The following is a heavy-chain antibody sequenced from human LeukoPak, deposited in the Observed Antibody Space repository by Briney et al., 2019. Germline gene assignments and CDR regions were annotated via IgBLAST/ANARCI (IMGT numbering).Heavy chain of an antibody. CDR1: GGTFSSYA. CDR3: ASLGVGATRDAFDI. V-gene: IGHV1-69*05. Sequence: ASVKVSCKASGGTFSSYAISWVRQAPGQGLEWMGRIIPIFVTANYAQKFQGRVTITTDESTSTAYMELSSLRSEDTAVYYCASLGVGATRDAFDIWGQGTMVTVSS. J-gene: IGHJ3*02. CDR2: IIPIFVTA. D-gene: IGHD1-26*01.